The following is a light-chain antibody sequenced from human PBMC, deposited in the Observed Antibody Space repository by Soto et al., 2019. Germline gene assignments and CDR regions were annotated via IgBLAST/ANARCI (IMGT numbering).Light chain of an antibody. CDR3: LQHNSYS. Sequence: DIQMTQSPSTLSASVGDRVTITCRASQSISSWLAWYQQKPGKAPKLLIYDASSLESGVPSRFSGSGSGTEFTLTISSLQPEDFATYYCLQHNSYSFGQGTKVDIK. V-gene: IGKV1-5*01. J-gene: IGKJ1*01. CDR1: QSISSW. CDR2: DAS.